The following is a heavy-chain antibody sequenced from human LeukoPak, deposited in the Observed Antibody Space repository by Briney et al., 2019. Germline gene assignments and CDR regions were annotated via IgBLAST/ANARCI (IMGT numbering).Heavy chain of an antibody. V-gene: IGHV3-74*03. D-gene: IGHD2-8*01. Sequence: GGSLRLSCAASGFTFSSYWIHWVRQAPGKGLVWVSRIHGDGRTTTYADSVKGRFTISRDNAKNTLYLQMNSLRAEDTAVYYCARDNGEKYHTAFDYWGQGTLVTVSS. CDR1: GFTFSSYW. CDR2: IHGDGRTT. CDR3: ARDNGEKYHTAFDY. J-gene: IGHJ4*02.